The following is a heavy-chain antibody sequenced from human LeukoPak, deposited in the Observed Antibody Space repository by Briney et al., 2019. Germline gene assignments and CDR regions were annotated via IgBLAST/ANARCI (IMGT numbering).Heavy chain of an antibody. CDR3: ARDGHYYDSSGYPRLYYMDV. CDR1: GYTFTRSY. D-gene: IGHD3-22*01. Sequence: ASVKVSCEASGYTFTRSYMHWVRQAPGQGLEWMGIINPSGGSTRYAQKLQGRDTMTRHTSTSTVYMELSSLRSEDTAVYYCARDGHYYDSSGYPRLYYMDVWGKGTTVTVSS. CDR2: INPSGGST. V-gene: IGHV1-46*04. J-gene: IGHJ6*03.